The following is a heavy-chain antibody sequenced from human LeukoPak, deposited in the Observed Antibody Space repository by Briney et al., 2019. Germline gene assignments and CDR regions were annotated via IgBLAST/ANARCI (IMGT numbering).Heavy chain of an antibody. V-gene: IGHV4-31*03. D-gene: IGHD6-13*01. CDR2: IYYSGST. J-gene: IGHJ5*02. Sequence: KPSQTLSLTCTVSGGSISSGGYYWSWIRQHPGKGLEWIGYIYYSGSTYYNPSLKSRVTISVDTSKNQFSLKLSSVTAADTAVYYCARHEGAAAADDNNWFDPWGQGTLVTVSS. CDR1: GGSISSGGYY. CDR3: ARHEGAAAADDNNWFDP.